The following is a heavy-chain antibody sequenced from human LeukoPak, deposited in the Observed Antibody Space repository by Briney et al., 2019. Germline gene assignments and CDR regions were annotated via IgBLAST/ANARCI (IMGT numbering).Heavy chain of an antibody. V-gene: IGHV3-7*01. CDR1: GFTFSSYW. J-gene: IGHJ4*02. CDR3: ARPWGVDTAMVTAY. CDR2: IKQDGSEK. D-gene: IGHD5-18*01. Sequence: GGSLRLSCAASGFTFSSYWMSWVRQAPGKGLEWVANIKQDGSEKYYVDSVKGRFTISRDNAKNSLYLQMNSLRAEDTAVYYCARPWGVDTAMVTAYWGQGTLVTVSS.